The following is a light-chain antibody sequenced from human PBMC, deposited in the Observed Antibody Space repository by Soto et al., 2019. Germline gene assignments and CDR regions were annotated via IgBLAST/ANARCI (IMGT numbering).Light chain of an antibody. Sequence: DIQMTQSPSTLSASVGDRVTITCRASHSISTWLAWYQQKPGKAPKLLIYDASSLESGVPSRFSGSGSGTEFTLTISSLQPDDFATYYCKQYNSYLLTFGGGTKVEIK. CDR2: DAS. V-gene: IGKV1-5*01. CDR1: HSISTW. CDR3: KQYNSYLLT. J-gene: IGKJ4*01.